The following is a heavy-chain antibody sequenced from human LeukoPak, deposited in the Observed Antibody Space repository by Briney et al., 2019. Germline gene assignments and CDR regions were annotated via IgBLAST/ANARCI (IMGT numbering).Heavy chain of an antibody. D-gene: IGHD6-13*01. CDR3: AKDDAAAAEASGEDY. CDR2: IGHEGTYQ. J-gene: IGHJ4*02. CDR1: GLPFNNYG. V-gene: IGHV3-30*02. Sequence: GGSLRLSCIVSGLPFNNYGFHWFSRAPGKGLEWLAFIGHEGTYQHYADSVKGRFTISRDNSNKKLYLQMNSLRVEDTAVYYCAKDDAAAAEASGEDYWGQGTLVTVSS.